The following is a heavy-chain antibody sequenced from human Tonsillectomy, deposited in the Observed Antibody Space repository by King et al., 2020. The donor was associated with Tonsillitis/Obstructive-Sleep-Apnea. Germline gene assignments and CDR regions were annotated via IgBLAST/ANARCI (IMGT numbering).Heavy chain of an antibody. J-gene: IGHJ2*01. Sequence: DVQLVESGGGLVQPGRSLRLSCAASGFTFDDYAMHWVRQAPGKGLEWVSGISWNSGSIGYADSVKGRFTISRDNAKNSLYLQMNSLRAEDTALYYCAKDSSSSWNIHWYFDLWGRGTLVTVSS. D-gene: IGHD6-13*01. CDR3: AKDSSSSWNIHWYFDL. CDR2: ISWNSGSI. V-gene: IGHV3-9*01. CDR1: GFTFDDYA.